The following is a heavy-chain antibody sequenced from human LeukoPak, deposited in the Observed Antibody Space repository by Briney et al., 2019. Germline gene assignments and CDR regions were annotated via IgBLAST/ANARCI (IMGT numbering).Heavy chain of an antibody. CDR1: GGSFSGYY. CDR3: ARVRRGTFDY. Sequence: PSETLSLTCAVYGGSFSGYYWSWIRQPPGKGLEWIGEINHSGSTNYNPSLKSRVTISVDTSKNQFSLELSSVTAADTAVYYCARVRRGTFDYWGQGTLVTVSS. CDR2: INHSGST. V-gene: IGHV4-34*01. J-gene: IGHJ4*02. D-gene: IGHD3-16*01.